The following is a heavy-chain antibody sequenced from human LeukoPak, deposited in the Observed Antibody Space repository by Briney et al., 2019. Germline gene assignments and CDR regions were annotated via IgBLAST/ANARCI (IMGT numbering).Heavy chain of an antibody. J-gene: IGHJ5*02. CDR2: IYYSGST. CDR1: GGSISSGGYY. D-gene: IGHD2-15*01. V-gene: IGHV4-31*03. Sequence: SETLSLTCTVSGGSISSGGYYWSWIRQHPGKGLEWIGYIYYSGSTYYNPSLKSRVTISVDTSKNQFSLKLSSVTAADTAVYYCARGGDIERWFDPWGQGTLVTVSS. CDR3: ARGGDIERWFDP.